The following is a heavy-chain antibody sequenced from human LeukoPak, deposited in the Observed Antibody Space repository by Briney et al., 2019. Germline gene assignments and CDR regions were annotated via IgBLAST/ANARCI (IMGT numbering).Heavy chain of an antibody. CDR1: GFTFSSYE. V-gene: IGHV3-48*03. Sequence: QPGGSLRLSCAASGFTFSSYEMNWVRPAPGEGLGWVSYISSSGSTIYYADSVKGRFTISRDNANNSLYLQMNSLRAEDTAVYYCAPYYDILTGYPYWGQGTLVTVSS. CDR3: APYYDILTGYPY. D-gene: IGHD3-9*01. CDR2: ISSSGSTI. J-gene: IGHJ4*02.